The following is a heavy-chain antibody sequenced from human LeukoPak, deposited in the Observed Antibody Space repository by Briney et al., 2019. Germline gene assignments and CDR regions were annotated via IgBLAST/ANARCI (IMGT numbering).Heavy chain of an antibody. J-gene: IGHJ4*02. CDR1: GYIFTSYF. Sequence: EASVKVSCKASGYIFTSYFMHWVRQAPGQGLEWMGLINPSGGSTRYAQKFQGRVTMTTDTSTSTAYMELRSLRSDDTAVYYCARPFQDYDILTGYYYYFDYWGQGTLVTVSS. CDR3: ARPFQDYDILTGYYYYFDY. CDR2: INPSGGST. V-gene: IGHV1-46*01. D-gene: IGHD3-9*01.